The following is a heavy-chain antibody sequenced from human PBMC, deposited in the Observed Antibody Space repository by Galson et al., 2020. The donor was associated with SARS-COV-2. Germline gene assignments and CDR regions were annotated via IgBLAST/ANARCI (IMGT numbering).Heavy chain of an antibody. CDR3: AREGSKIAVAGTGFDY. J-gene: IGHJ4*02. D-gene: IGHD6-19*01. CDR2: IYYTGST. V-gene: IGHV4-39*02. CDR1: GGSISSSSHY. Sequence: SETLSLTCTVSGGSISSSSHYWGWIRQPPGKGLEWIGSIYYTGSTYYNPSLKSRVTISVDTSKKQFSLRLRSVTAADTSVYYCAREGSKIAVAGTGFDYWGQGTLVTVSS.